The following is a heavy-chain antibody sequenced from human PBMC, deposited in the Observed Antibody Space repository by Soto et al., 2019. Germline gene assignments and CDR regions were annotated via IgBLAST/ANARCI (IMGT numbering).Heavy chain of an antibody. Sequence: PGGSLRLSCAASGFTFGSYAMIWVRQAPGKGLVWVSTISSSGDSAYYADSVKGRFTISRDNSKNTLYLQMNSLRAEDTAVYYCARDKRDLRFLEWSYYFDFWGQGTLVTVSS. CDR1: GFTFGSYA. CDR3: ARDKRDLRFLEWSYYFDF. V-gene: IGHV3-23*01. D-gene: IGHD3-3*01. CDR2: ISSSGDSA. J-gene: IGHJ4*02.